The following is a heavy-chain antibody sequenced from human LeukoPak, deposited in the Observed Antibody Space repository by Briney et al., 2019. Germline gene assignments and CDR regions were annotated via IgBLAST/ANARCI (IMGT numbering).Heavy chain of an antibody. V-gene: IGHV1-69*06. J-gene: IGHJ4*02. CDR3: ARDPLGGSYSPKAPPDY. CDR1: GGTFSSYA. CDR2: IIPIFGTA. D-gene: IGHD1-26*01. Sequence: SVKVSCKASGGTFSSYAISWVRQAPGQGLEWMGGIIPIFGTANYAQKFQGRVTITADKSTSTAYMELSRLRSDDTAVYYCARDPLGGSYSPKAPPDYWGQGTLVTVSS.